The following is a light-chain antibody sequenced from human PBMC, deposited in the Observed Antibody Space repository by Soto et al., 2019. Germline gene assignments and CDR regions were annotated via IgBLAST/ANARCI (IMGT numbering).Light chain of an antibody. CDR3: SSYTSSSTLEV. J-gene: IGLJ1*01. CDR1: SSDVGGYNY. V-gene: IGLV2-14*01. CDR2: DVS. Sequence: QSVLTQPASVSGSPGQSITISRTGTSSDVGGYNYVSWYQQHPGKAPKLMIYDVSNRPSGVSNRFSGSKSGNTASLTISGLRAEEEADYYCSSYTSSSTLEVFGTGNKVTVL.